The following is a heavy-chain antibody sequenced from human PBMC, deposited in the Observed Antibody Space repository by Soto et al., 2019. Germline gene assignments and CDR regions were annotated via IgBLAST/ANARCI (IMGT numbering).Heavy chain of an antibody. J-gene: IGHJ6*02. CDR3: AKGPAIVLVPAAINYYYGMDV. V-gene: IGHV3-30*18. D-gene: IGHD2-2*01. CDR2: ISYDGSNK. CDR1: GFTFSSYG. Sequence: QVQLVESGGGVVQPGRSLRLSCAASGFTFSSYGMHWVRQAPGKGLEWVAVISYDGSNKYYADSVKGRFTISRDNSKNTLYLKMNRLRAEDTTVYYCAKGPAIVLVPAAINYYYGMDVWGQGTTVTVSS.